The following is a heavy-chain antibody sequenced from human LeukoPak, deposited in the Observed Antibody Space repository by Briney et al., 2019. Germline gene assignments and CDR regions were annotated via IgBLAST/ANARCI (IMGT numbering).Heavy chain of an antibody. D-gene: IGHD3-22*01. J-gene: IGHJ4*02. V-gene: IGHV3-30*02. CDR2: IRYDGSNK. CDR3: AKEGDDSSGYYRYYFDY. Sequence: GGSLRVSCAASGFTFSSYGMHWVRQAPGKGLEWVAFIRYDGSNKYYADSVKGRFTISRDNSKNTLYLQMNSLRAEDTAVYYCAKEGDDSSGYYRYYFDYWGQGTLVTVSS. CDR1: GFTFSSYG.